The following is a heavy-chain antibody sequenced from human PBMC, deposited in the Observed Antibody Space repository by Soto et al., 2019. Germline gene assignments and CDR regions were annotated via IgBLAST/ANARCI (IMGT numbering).Heavy chain of an antibody. Sequence: AXXXFTXSXYWMHXXRQAPGXXXXXVSRINSDGSSTSYADSVKGRFTISRDXAKNTXXXXXXXXRXEDTAVYYRVRTSLVVAAATREDYWGQGTLVTVSS. CDR2: INSDGSST. CDR3: VRTSLVVAAATREDY. J-gene: IGHJ4*02. D-gene: IGHD2-15*01. CDR1: XFTXSXYW. V-gene: IGHV3-74*01.